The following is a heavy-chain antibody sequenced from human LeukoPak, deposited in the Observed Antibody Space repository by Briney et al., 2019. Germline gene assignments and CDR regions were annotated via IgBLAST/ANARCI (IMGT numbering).Heavy chain of an antibody. V-gene: IGHV4-59*01. J-gene: IGHJ2*01. D-gene: IGHD1-1*01. Sequence: KPSETLSLTCTVSGGSISSYYWSWIRQAPGKGPEWIGYVYDSGSTIYNPSLKSRLTISIDSSKNQFSLRLLSVTAADTAVYYCASGRGRYNYWYLDIWGRGTLVTVSS. CDR2: VYDSGST. CDR3: ASGRGRYNYWYLDI. CDR1: GGSISSYY.